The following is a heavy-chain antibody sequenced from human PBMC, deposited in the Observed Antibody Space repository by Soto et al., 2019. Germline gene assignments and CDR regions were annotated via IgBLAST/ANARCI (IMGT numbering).Heavy chain of an antibody. J-gene: IGHJ6*02. D-gene: IGHD1-26*01. CDR2: IDPSDSYT. Sequence: PGESLRISCRSSGDSFTRYWISWVRQMPGKGLEWMGRIDPSDSYTNYSPSFQGHVTISADKSISTAYLQWSSLKASDTAMYYCARQAGAGYYYYGMDVGGQGNTVTDS. CDR1: GDSFTRYW. CDR3: ARQAGAGYYYYGMDV. V-gene: IGHV5-10-1*01.